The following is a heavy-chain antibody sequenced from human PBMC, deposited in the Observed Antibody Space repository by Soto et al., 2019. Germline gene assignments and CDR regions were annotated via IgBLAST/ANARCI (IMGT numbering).Heavy chain of an antibody. CDR3: ARGYNWNYDNWFDP. D-gene: IGHD1-7*01. J-gene: IGHJ5*02. V-gene: IGHV1-69*02. CDR2: IIPILGIA. CDR1: GGTFSSYT. Sequence: GASVKVSCKASGGTFSSYTISWVRQAPGQGLEWMGRIIPILGIANYAQKFQGRVTMTRDTSTSTVYMDLSSLRSEDTAVYYCARGYNWNYDNWFDPWGQGTLVTVSS.